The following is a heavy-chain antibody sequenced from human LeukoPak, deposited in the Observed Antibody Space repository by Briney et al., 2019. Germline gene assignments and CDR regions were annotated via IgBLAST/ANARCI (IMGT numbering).Heavy chain of an antibody. Sequence: ASVKVSCKASGYTFTGYYMHWVRQAPGQGLEWMGWINPNSGGTNYAQKFQGRVTMTRDTSISTAYMELSRLRSDDTAVYYCARDAGDGYNPDYWGQGTLVTVSS. V-gene: IGHV1-2*02. CDR1: GYTFTGYY. CDR3: ARDAGDGYNPDY. CDR2: INPNSGGT. J-gene: IGHJ4*02. D-gene: IGHD5-24*01.